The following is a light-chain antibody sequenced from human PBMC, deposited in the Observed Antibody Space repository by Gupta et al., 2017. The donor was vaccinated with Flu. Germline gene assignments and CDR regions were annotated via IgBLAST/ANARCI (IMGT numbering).Light chain of an antibody. V-gene: IGLV1-47*01. CDR1: SSNIGSNY. CDR3: AAWDDSLSGRV. Sequence: QSVLTQPPSPSGTPGQSVTISCSGSSSNIGSNYVYWYQQLPGTAPKRLIDRKYQRPSGVPDRFSGSKCGTSASLAISGLRSEDEADYYCAAWDDSLSGRVFGGGTKLTVL. CDR2: RKY. J-gene: IGLJ3*02.